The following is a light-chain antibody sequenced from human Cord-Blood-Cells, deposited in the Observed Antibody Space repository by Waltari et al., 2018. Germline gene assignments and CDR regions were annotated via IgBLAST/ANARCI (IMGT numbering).Light chain of an antibody. J-gene: IGLJ3*02. Sequence: QSALTQPASVSASPGHSITIPCTGISTAVGGYNYVSWYQQHPGKAPKLMIYDVSKRPSGVSNRFSGSKSGNTASLTISELQAEDEADYYCSSYTSSSTWVFGGGTKLTVL. CDR2: DVS. CDR1: STAVGGYNY. CDR3: SSYTSSSTWV. V-gene: IGLV2-14*01.